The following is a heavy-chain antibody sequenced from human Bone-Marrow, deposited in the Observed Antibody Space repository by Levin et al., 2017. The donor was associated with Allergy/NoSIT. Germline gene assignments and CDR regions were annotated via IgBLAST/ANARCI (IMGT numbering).Heavy chain of an antibody. CDR3: ARDSSGAATIPYFDY. V-gene: IGHV1-2*06. D-gene: IGHD6-19*01. J-gene: IGHJ4*02. Sequence: GESLKISCQASGYPFTGYYMHWVRQAPGQGLEWMGRISPNSGVTSYAQKFQGRVTMTRDTSISTAYMELSRLRSDDTAVYYCARDSSGAATIPYFDYWGQGTLVTVSS. CDR2: ISPNSGVT. CDR1: GYPFTGYY.